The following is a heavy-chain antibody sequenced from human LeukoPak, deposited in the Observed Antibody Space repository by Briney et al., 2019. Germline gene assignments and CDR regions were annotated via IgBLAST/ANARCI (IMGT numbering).Heavy chain of an antibody. J-gene: IGHJ5*02. V-gene: IGHV4-59*01. Sequence: PSETLSLTCTVSGGSISYYYWSWIRQPPGKGLQWIGYVYYSGSTNYNLSLKSRVTISVDTSKNQFSLKLSSVTAADTAVYYCARDRYNYDSSGSRWFDPWGQGTLVTVSS. CDR2: VYYSGST. D-gene: IGHD3-22*01. CDR3: ARDRYNYDSSGSRWFDP. CDR1: GGSISYYY.